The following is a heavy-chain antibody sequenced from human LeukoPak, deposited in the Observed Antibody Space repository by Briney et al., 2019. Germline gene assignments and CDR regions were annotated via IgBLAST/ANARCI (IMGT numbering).Heavy chain of an antibody. Sequence: SETLSLTFAVYGGSFSGYYWSWIRQPPGKGLEWIGEINHSGSTNYNPSLKSRVTISVDTSKNQFSLKLSSVTAADTAVYYCASGRQLVHFDYWGQGTLVTVSS. CDR3: ASGRQLVHFDY. D-gene: IGHD6-13*01. CDR1: GGSFSGYY. J-gene: IGHJ4*02. CDR2: INHSGST. V-gene: IGHV4-34*01.